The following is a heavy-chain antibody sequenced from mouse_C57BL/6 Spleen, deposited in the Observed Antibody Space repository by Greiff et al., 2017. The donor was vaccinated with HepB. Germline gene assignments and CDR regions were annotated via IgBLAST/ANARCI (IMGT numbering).Heavy chain of an antibody. J-gene: IGHJ4*01. V-gene: IGHV1-7*01. Sequence: QFHVKQSGAELAKPGASVKLSCKASGYTFTSYWMHWVKQRPGQGLEWIGYINPSSGYTKYNQKFKDKATLTADKSSSTAYMQLSSLTYEASAVYYCAREGDGYYVGAMDYWGQGTSVTVSS. CDR2: INPSSGYT. D-gene: IGHD2-3*01. CDR1: GYTFTSYW. CDR3: AREGDGYYVGAMDY.